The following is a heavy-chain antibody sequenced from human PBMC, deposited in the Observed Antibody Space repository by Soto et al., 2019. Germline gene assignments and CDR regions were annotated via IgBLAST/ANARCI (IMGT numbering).Heavy chain of an antibody. CDR3: ARDLTARNVLLWFGELFPYGMDV. V-gene: IGHV3-48*04. Sequence: RGSLRLSCAASGFTFSRYSMNWVREAPGKGLEWVSYISSSGTTIYYADSVKGRFTISRDNAKNSLYLQMNSLRAEDTAVYYCARDLTARNVLLWFGELFPYGMDVWGQGTTVTVSS. CDR2: ISSSGTTI. CDR1: GFTFSRYS. J-gene: IGHJ6*02. D-gene: IGHD3-10*01.